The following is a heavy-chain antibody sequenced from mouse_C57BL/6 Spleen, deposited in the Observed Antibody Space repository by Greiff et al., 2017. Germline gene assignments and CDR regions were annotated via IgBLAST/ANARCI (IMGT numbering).Heavy chain of an antibody. CDR1: GYTFTDSY. V-gene: IGHV1-76*01. J-gene: IGHJ2*01. D-gene: IGHD3-2*02. Sequence: QVQLQQSGAELVRPGASVKLSCKASGYTFTDSYINWVKQRPGQGLEWIARIYPGSGNTYYNEKFKGKATLTAEKSSSTAYMQLSSLTSEDSAVYFCARGNSSESFAYWGQGTTLTVSA. CDR3: ARGNSSESFAY. CDR2: IYPGSGNT.